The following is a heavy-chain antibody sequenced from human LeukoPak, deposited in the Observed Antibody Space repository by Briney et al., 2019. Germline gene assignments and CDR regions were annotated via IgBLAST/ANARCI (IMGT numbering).Heavy chain of an antibody. CDR3: ARVNDYGGNDDAFDI. J-gene: IGHJ3*02. CDR1: GFNFRSYG. V-gene: IGHV3-48*04. CDR2: IRSTGSII. Sequence: GGSLRLSCAASGFNFRSYGMHWVRQAPGKGLEWVSYIRSTGSIIFYADSVKGRFTISRDNAKNSLYLQMNSLRAEDTALYYCARVNDYGGNDDAFDIWGQGTMVTVSP. D-gene: IGHD4-23*01.